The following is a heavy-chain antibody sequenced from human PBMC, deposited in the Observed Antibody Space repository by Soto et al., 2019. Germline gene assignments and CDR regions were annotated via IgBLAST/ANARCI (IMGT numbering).Heavy chain of an antibody. D-gene: IGHD3-22*01. CDR2: IIPIFGTA. CDR1: GDTFSSYA. J-gene: IGHJ4*02. Sequence: SVKVSCKASGDTFSSYAISWVRQAPGQGLEWMGGIIPIFGTANYAQKFQGRVTITADESTSTAYMELSSLRSEDTAVYYCARGTHSRDGYHYYFDYWGQGTLVTVSS. CDR3: ARGTHSRDGYHYYFDY. V-gene: IGHV1-69*13.